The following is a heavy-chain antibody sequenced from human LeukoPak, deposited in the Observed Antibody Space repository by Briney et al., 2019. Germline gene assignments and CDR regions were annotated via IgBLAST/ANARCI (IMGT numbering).Heavy chain of an antibody. CDR3: ARVRSSSWFDY. Sequence: GGSLRLSCSASGFTFSSSSMHWVRRAPGKGLVWVSRISSDGTSTNYADSVKGRFIISRDNAKNTLCLQMNSLRAEDTAVYFCARVRSSSWFDYWGQGTLVTVPS. CDR2: ISSDGTST. V-gene: IGHV3-74*01. D-gene: IGHD6-13*01. CDR1: GFTFSSSS. J-gene: IGHJ4*02.